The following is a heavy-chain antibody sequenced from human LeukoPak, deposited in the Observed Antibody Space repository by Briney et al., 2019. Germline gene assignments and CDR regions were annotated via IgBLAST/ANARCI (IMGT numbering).Heavy chain of an antibody. J-gene: IGHJ6*03. CDR3: ARSGLDYYYYMDV. D-gene: IGHD3-10*01. CDR2: ISSSSSYI. V-gene: IGHV3-21*01. Sequence: GGSLRLSYAASGFTFSSHSTNWVRQAPGKGLEWVSSISSSSSYIYYADSVKGRFTISRDNAKNSLYLQMNSLRAEDTAVYYCARSGLDYYYYMDVWGKGTTVTVSS. CDR1: GFTFSSHS.